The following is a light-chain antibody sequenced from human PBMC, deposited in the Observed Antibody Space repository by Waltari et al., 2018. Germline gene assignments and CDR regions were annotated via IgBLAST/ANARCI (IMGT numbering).Light chain of an antibody. CDR3: QQYDNYWT. CDR2: KAS. CDR1: QSITNW. J-gene: IGKJ1*01. V-gene: IGKV1-5*03. Sequence: DIQMTQSPSTLSASVGDRVTITCRASQSITNWLAWYQQKPGKAPKLLISKASKLESGVPSRFSGSGSGTEFTLTISSLQPDDFATYYCQQYDNYWTFGQGTKVEIK.